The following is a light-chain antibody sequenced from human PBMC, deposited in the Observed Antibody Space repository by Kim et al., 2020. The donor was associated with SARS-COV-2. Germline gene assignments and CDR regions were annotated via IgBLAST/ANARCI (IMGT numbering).Light chain of an antibody. CDR1: QGISNN. Sequence: ASVGDRVTITCRASQGISNNLAWYQHKPGKVPTLLIFAASTLQSGVPSQFSGSGSGTDFTLTISSLQPEDFATYYCQKYNSAPWTFGQGTKVDIK. CDR2: AAS. V-gene: IGKV1-27*01. CDR3: QKYNSAPWT. J-gene: IGKJ1*01.